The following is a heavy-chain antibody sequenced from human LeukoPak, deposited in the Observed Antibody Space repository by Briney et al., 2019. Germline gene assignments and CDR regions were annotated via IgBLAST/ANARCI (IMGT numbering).Heavy chain of an antibody. CDR1: GGSFSGYY. D-gene: IGHD2-2*01. V-gene: IGHV4-34*01. CDR3: ARVANCSSTSCYPAVDY. Sequence: SETLSLTCAAYGGSFSGYYWSWIRQPPGKGLEWIGEINHSGSTNYNPSLKSRVTISVDTSKNQFSLKLSSVTAADTAVYYCARVANCSSTSCYPAVDYWGQGTLVTVSS. J-gene: IGHJ4*02. CDR2: INHSGST.